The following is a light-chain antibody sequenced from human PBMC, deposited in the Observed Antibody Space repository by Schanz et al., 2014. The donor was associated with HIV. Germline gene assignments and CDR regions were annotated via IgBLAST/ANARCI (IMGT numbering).Light chain of an antibody. CDR1: SSNIGINT. Sequence: QSVLTQPPSVSGTPGQRVTILCSGSSSNIGINTVNWYQHLPGTAPKLLMYANMERPSGVPDRFSGSGSGTSASLAISGLQSEDEADYYCAAWDDRLNGWVFGGGTKLTVL. CDR3: AAWDDRLNGWV. J-gene: IGLJ3*02. V-gene: IGLV1-44*01. CDR2: ANM.